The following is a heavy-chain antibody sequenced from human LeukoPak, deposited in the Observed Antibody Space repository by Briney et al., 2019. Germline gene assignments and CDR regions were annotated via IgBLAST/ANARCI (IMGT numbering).Heavy chain of an antibody. CDR2: ISGSGGYT. CDR3: AQDATDFDSSGQTYFDN. CDR1: GFTFSNCA. J-gene: IGHJ4*02. Sequence: PGGSLRLSGAASGFTFSNCAMSWVRQAPGKGLEWVSAISGSGGYTFYSDSVKGRFTTSRDNSKNTLSLQMNSLRAEDTAVYYCAQDATDFDSSGQTYFDNWGQGTLVTVSS. D-gene: IGHD3-22*01. V-gene: IGHV3-23*01.